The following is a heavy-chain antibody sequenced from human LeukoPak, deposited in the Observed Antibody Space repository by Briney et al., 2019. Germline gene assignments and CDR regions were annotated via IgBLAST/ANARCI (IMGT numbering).Heavy chain of an antibody. CDR1: GGTFSSYA. V-gene: IGHV1-46*01. CDR2: INPSGGST. Sequence: SSVKVSCKASGGTFSSYAISWVRQAPGQGLEWMGIINPSGGSTSYAQKFQGRVTMTRDTSTSTVYMELSSLRSEDTAVYYCARDSLHYDFWSGGGTFDYWGQGTLVTVSS. CDR3: ARDSLHYDFWSGGGTFDY. D-gene: IGHD3-3*01. J-gene: IGHJ4*02.